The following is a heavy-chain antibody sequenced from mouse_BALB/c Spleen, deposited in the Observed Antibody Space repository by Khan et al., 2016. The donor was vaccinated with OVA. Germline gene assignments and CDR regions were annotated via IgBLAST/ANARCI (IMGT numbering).Heavy chain of an antibody. CDR2: ISYSGNT. D-gene: IGHD2-4*01. Sequence: EVQLQESGPGLVKPSQSLSLTCTVTGYSITSEYTWNWLRQFPGNKLEWMGFISYSGNTRYNPSLKSRISITRDTSKKQFFLQLNSVTSEDTATYYCARKDYYDYDPWSYWGQGTLVTVSA. CDR1: GYSITSEYT. J-gene: IGHJ3*01. CDR3: ARKDYYDYDPWSY. V-gene: IGHV3-2*02.